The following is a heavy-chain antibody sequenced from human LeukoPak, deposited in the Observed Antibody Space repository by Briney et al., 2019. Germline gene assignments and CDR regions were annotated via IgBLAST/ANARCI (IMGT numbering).Heavy chain of an antibody. Sequence: ASVKVSCKASGYTFTSYDINWVRQATGQGLEWMGWMNPNSGNTGYAQKFQGRVTITRNTSISTAYMELSSLRSEDTAVYYCARTPAAILGNDYWGQGTLVTVSS. D-gene: IGHD2-2*01. J-gene: IGHJ4*02. V-gene: IGHV1-8*03. CDR1: GYTFTSYD. CDR3: ARTPAAILGNDY. CDR2: MNPNSGNT.